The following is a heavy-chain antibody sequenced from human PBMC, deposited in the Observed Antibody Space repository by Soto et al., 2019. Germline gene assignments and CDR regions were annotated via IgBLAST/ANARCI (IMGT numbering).Heavy chain of an antibody. V-gene: IGHV3-33*01. CDR1: GFTLSTYG. Sequence: QVQLVESGGGVVQPGTSLRLSCAASGFTLSTYGMHWVRQAAGKGLEWVAVIWSDGNTKYYADSVRGRFTISRDSSKNTQYLQMDSLRVEDTAVYYCARGEMTTIRWGPGTLVTVSS. J-gene: IGHJ4*02. CDR3: ARGEMTTIR. D-gene: IGHD4-4*01. CDR2: IWSDGNTK.